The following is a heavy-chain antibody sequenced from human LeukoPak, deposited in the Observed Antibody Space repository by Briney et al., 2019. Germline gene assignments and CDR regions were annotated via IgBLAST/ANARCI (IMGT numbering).Heavy chain of an antibody. CDR1: GFTFDDYA. CDR3: AKDYRTSSYGSGAFDI. D-gene: IGHD2-2*01. V-gene: IGHV3-9*01. J-gene: IGHJ3*02. Sequence: KPGGSLRLSCAASGFTFDDYAMHWVRQAPGKGLEWVSGISWNSGSIGYADSVKGRFTISRDNAKNSLYLQMNSLRAEDTALYYCAKDYRTSSYGSGAFDIWGQGTMATVSS. CDR2: ISWNSGSI.